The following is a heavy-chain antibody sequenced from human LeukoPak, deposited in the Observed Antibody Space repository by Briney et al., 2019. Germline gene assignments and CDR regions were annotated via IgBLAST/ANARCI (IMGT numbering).Heavy chain of an antibody. CDR2: INHSGST. D-gene: IGHD6-13*01. V-gene: IGHV4-34*01. CDR3: AREGSSWLNYYYYYYMDV. CDR1: GGSFSGYY. J-gene: IGHJ6*03. Sequence: SETLSLTCAVYGGSFSGYYWSWIRQPPGKGLEWIGEINHSGSTNYNPSLKSRVTISVDTSKNQFSLKLSSVTAADTAVYYCAREGSSWLNYYYYYYMDVWGKGTTATVSS.